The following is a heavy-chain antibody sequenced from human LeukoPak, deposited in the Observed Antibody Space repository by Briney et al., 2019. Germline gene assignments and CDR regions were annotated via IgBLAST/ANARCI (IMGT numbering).Heavy chain of an antibody. J-gene: IGHJ3*02. Sequence: PGGSLRLSCAASGFTFSSYSMNWVRRAPGKGLEWVSYISSSSSTIYYADSVKGRFTISRDNAKNSLYLQMNSLRAEDTAVYYCARDFSPDAFDIWGQGTMVTVSS. V-gene: IGHV3-48*01. CDR2: ISSSSSTI. CDR3: ARDFSPDAFDI. CDR1: GFTFSSYS.